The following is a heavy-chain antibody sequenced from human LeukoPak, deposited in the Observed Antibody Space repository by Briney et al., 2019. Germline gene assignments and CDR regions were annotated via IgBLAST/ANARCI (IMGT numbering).Heavy chain of an antibody. CDR1: GGSISTNTYY. CDR2: IHHRGTT. D-gene: IGHD3-10*01. J-gene: IGHJ4*02. CDR3: ARVTYNGYQHFDY. Sequence: SETLSLTCIVSGGSISTNTYYWGWIRLPPGKGLEWIGEIHHRGTTYYDPSLRSRVTISVDTSKNQFSLRLTSVTAADTAVYYCARVTYNGYQHFDYWGQGNLVTVS. V-gene: IGHV4-39*07.